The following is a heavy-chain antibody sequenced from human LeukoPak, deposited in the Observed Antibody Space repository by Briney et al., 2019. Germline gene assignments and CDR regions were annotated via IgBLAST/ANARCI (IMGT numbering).Heavy chain of an antibody. CDR3: ARDPDRSGFDF. Sequence: PGGSLRLSYAASGFTFINYGMYWVRQASGKGLEWVATVWYDGNNKYYADSVRGRFTISRDNSKNMVFLHMNSLRVEDTAMYYCARDPDRSGFDFWGQGTLLTVSS. V-gene: IGHV3-33*07. CDR2: VWYDGNNK. CDR1: GFTFINYG. D-gene: IGHD1-14*01. J-gene: IGHJ4*02.